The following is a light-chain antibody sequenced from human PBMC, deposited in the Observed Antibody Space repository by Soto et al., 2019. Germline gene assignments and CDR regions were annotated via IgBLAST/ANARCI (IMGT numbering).Light chain of an antibody. CDR3: QQYNNWPPWT. CDR2: DAS. CDR1: QSVSNS. J-gene: IGKJ1*01. V-gene: IGKV3-15*01. Sequence: EILMTQSPATLSVSPGERATLSCRARQSVSNSLAWYQQKPGQAPRLLIYDASTRATGIPARFSGSGSGTEFTLTISGLQSEDFAVYYCQQYNNWPPWTFGQGTKVEIK.